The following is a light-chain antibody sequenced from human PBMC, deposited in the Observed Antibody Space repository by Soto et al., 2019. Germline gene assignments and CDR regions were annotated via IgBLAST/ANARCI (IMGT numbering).Light chain of an antibody. V-gene: IGLV1-40*01. CDR2: ENN. Sequence: QSVLTQPPSVSEAPGQRVTISCTGSRSNIGAGYEAHWYQQGQGTAPKLLIYENNNRPSGVPDRFSGSKSGTSASLAITGLQAEDEAEYYCQSYDSSLSGYVFGTGTKLTVL. CDR1: RSNIGAGYE. J-gene: IGLJ1*01. CDR3: QSYDSSLSGYV.